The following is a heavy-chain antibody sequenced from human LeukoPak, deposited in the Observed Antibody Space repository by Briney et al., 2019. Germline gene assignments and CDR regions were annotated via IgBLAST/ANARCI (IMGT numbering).Heavy chain of an antibody. Sequence: GGSLRLSCAASGFTFSSYAMSWVRQAPGKGLEWVSAISGSGGSTYYADSVKGRFTISRDNSKNTPYLQMNSLRAEDTAVYYCAKAVVLRFLEWFYFDYWGQGTLVTVSS. J-gene: IGHJ4*02. CDR2: ISGSGGST. CDR3: AKAVVLRFLEWFYFDY. D-gene: IGHD3-3*01. CDR1: GFTFSSYA. V-gene: IGHV3-23*01.